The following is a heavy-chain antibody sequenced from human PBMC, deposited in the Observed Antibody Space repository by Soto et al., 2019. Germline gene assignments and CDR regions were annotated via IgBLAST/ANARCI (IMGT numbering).Heavy chain of an antibody. CDR2: IKSKTDGGTT. J-gene: IGHJ3*02. Sequence: EVQLVESGGGLVKPGGSLRLSCAASGFTFSNAWMSWVRQAPGKGLEWVGRIKSKTDGGTTDYAAPVKGRFTISRDDSKHTLYLQMNSLKTEDTAVYYCTPGQSRHRRQGDAFDIWGQGTMVTVSS. D-gene: IGHD4-4*01. CDR1: GFTFSNAW. CDR3: TPGQSRHRRQGDAFDI. V-gene: IGHV3-15*01.